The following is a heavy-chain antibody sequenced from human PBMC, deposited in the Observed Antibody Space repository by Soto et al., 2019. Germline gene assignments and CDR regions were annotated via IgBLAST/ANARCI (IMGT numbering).Heavy chain of an antibody. CDR1: GYTFTSYY. J-gene: IGHJ5*02. V-gene: IGHV1-46*01. CDR2: INPSGGST. Sequence: ASVKVSCKASGYTFTSYYMHWVGQAPGQGLEWMGIINPSGGSTSYAQKFQGRVTMTRDTPTSTVYMELSSLRSEDTAVYYCARDHAGVAAHTQGHGFDPWGQGTLVTVSS. CDR3: ARDHAGVAAHTQGHGFDP. D-gene: IGHD6-6*01.